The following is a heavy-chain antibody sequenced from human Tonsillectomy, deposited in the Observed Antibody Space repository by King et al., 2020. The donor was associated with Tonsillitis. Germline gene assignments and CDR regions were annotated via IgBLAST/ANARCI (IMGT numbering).Heavy chain of an antibody. CDR3: ARDNYDSRGYTYYMDV. Sequence: QLQESGPGLVKPSQTLSLTCTVSGGSIRSGDDHWSWIRQPPGKGPEWIGYIYYSGNTYYTPSLKSRITISVDTSKNQFSLKLSSVTAADTAVYYCARDNYDSRGYTYYMDVWGKGTTVTVSS. J-gene: IGHJ6*03. V-gene: IGHV4-30-4*01. CDR2: IYYSGNT. D-gene: IGHD3-22*01. CDR1: GGSIRSGDDH.